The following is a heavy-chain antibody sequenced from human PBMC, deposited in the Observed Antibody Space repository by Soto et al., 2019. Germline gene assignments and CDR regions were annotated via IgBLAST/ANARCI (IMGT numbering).Heavy chain of an antibody. D-gene: IGHD3-3*01. CDR3: AKSSRSVYYYGMDV. CDR2: ISTSGGST. V-gene: IGHV3-23*01. CDR1: GFTFSSYA. Sequence: LRLSCAASGFTFSSYAMSWVRQAPVKGLEWVSGISTSGGSTYYADSVKGRFTISRDNSKKTLYLQMNSLRAEDTALYYCAKSSRSVYYYGMDVWGQGTKVTVS. J-gene: IGHJ6*02.